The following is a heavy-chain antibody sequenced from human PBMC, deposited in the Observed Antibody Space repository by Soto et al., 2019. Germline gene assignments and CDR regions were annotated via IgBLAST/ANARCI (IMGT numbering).Heavy chain of an antibody. V-gene: IGHV3-64D*08. CDR3: SCAQGYYYYMDV. Sequence: LRLSCSASGFTFSSYAMHWVRQAPGKGLEYVSAISSNGGSTYYADSVKGRFTISRDNSKNTLYLQMKSLRAEDTAVYYCSCAQGYYYYMDVWGKGTTVTVSS. CDR2: ISSNGGST. CDR1: GFTFSSYA. J-gene: IGHJ6*03.